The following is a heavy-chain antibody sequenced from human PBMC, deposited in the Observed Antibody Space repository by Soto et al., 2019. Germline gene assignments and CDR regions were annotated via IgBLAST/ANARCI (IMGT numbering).Heavy chain of an antibody. D-gene: IGHD3-3*01. CDR2: ISAYNGNT. V-gene: IGHV1-18*01. J-gene: IGHJ4*02. CDR1: GYTFTSYG. CDR3: ARFSYDFCSRYYGFAY. Sequence: GASVKVSCKASGYTFTSYGISWVRQAPGQGLEWMGWISAYNGNTNYAQKLQGRVTMATDTSTSTAYMELRSLRSDDTAVYYCARFSYDFCSRYYGFAYPAQRASVTVSS.